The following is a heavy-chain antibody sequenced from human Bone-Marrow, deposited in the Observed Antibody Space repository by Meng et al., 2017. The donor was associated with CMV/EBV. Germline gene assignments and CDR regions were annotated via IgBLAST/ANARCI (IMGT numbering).Heavy chain of an antibody. Sequence: GESLKISCAASGFTFSNAWMSWVRQAPGKGLEWVGRIKSKTDGGTTDYAAPVKGRFTISRDDSKNTLYLQMNSLKTEDTAVYYCTTDFLDCSSTSCMDYWGQRALVTVSS. J-gene: IGHJ4*02. V-gene: IGHV3-15*01. CDR3: TTDFLDCSSTSCMDY. D-gene: IGHD2-2*01. CDR1: GFTFSNAW. CDR2: IKSKTDGGTT.